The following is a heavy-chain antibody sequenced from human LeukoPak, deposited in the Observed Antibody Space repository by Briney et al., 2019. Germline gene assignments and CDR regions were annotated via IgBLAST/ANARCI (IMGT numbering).Heavy chain of an antibody. CDR3: ARLPGLYYFDY. Sequence: HGESLKISCKGSGYRFTTYGIGWVRQMPGKVLEWMGIIYPGDSDTRYSPSFQGQVTISADKSISTAYLQWSSLKASDTAMYYCARLPGLYYFDYWGQGTLVTVSS. J-gene: IGHJ4*02. CDR1: GYRFTTYG. V-gene: IGHV5-51*01. D-gene: IGHD3-16*01. CDR2: IYPGDSDT.